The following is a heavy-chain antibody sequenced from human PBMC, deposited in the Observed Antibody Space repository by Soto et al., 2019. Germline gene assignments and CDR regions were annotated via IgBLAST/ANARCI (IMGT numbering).Heavy chain of an antibody. CDR2: IGSIGTPI. D-gene: IGHD3-10*01. J-gene: IGHJ4*02. V-gene: IGHV3-48*02. CDR1: GITFSTYS. CDR3: ARAGAGRRGSGRYPLDY. Sequence: EVQLVESGGGLVQPGGSLRLSCAASGITFSTYSINWVRQAPGKGLEWVSFIGSIGTPIYYADSVKGRFTISRDNAKSSLYLQMNSLRDEDTAVYYCARAGAGRRGSGRYPLDYWGQGTLVTVSS.